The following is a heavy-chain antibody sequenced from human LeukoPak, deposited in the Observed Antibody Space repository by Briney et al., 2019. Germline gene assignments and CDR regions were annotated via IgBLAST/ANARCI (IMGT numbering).Heavy chain of an antibody. J-gene: IGHJ4*02. Sequence: SETLSLTCTVSGGSISSYYWSWIRQPAGKGLEWIGRIYTSGSTNYNPSLKSRVTMSVDTSKNQVSLKLSSVTAADTAVYYCAREAKGIAAAGRWYYFDYWGQGTLVTVSS. CDR2: IYTSGST. CDR1: GGSISSYY. CDR3: AREAKGIAAAGRWYYFDY. V-gene: IGHV4-4*07. D-gene: IGHD6-13*01.